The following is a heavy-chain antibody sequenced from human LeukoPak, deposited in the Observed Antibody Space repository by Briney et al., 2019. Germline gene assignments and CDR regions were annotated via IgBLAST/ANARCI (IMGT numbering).Heavy chain of an antibody. Sequence: KPSGTLSLTCTVSGGSISSHYWSWIRQPPGKGLEWIGYIYYSGSTNYNPSLKSRVTISVDTSKNQFSLKLNSVTAADTAVYYCARHRAESYYGSGRLDYWGQGTLVTVSS. J-gene: IGHJ4*02. CDR2: IYYSGST. CDR3: ARHRAESYYGSGRLDY. D-gene: IGHD3-10*01. CDR1: GGSISSHY. V-gene: IGHV4-59*11.